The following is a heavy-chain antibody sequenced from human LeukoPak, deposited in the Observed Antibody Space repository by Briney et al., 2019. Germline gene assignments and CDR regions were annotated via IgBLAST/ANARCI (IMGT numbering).Heavy chain of an antibody. Sequence: SETLSLTCAVYGGSFSGYYWSWIRQPPGKGLEWIGEINHSGSTNYNPSLKSRVTISVDTSKNQFSLKLSSVTAADTAVYYCTRRDTSGWIQPKFDYWGQGTLVTVSS. J-gene: IGHJ4*02. CDR3: TRRDTSGWIQPKFDY. D-gene: IGHD6-19*01. CDR2: INHSGST. V-gene: IGHV4-34*01. CDR1: GGSFSGYY.